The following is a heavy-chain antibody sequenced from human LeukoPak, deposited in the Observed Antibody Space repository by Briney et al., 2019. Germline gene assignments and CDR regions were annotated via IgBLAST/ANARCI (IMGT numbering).Heavy chain of an antibody. V-gene: IGHV1-18*01. CDR1: GYTFTSYG. D-gene: IGHD2-2*02. J-gene: IGHJ4*02. CDR3: ARDIHFAPIDY. Sequence: ASVKVSCKASGYTFTSYGISWVRPAPGQGLEWMGWISAYNGNTNYAQKLQGRVTMTTDTSTSTAYMELRSLRSDDTAVYHCARDIHFAPIDYWGQGTLVTVSS. CDR2: ISAYNGNT.